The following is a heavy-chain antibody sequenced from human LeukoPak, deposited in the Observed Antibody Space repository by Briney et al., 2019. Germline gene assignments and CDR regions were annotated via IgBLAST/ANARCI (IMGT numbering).Heavy chain of an antibody. CDR2: IYYSGST. J-gene: IGHJ4*02. CDR1: GGSISSHY. V-gene: IGHV4-59*11. D-gene: IGHD6-19*01. CDR3: ARGYSSVWYYLDY. Sequence: PSETLSLTYTVSGGSISSHYWSWIRQPPGKGLEWIGYIYYSGSTNYNPSLKSRVTLSVDTSKNQFSLKLTSVTAADTAVYHCARGYSSVWYYLDYWGQGTLVTVSS.